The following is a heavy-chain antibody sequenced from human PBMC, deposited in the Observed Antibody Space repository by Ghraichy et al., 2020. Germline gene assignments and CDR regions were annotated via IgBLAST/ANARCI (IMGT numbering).Heavy chain of an antibody. D-gene: IGHD3-16*01. CDR3: ARGLRGGEKGLDY. Sequence: GGSLRLSCAASGFTFSIYDMHWVRQAPGKGLEYVSVISSNGDKTYYADSVKGRFTISRDNSKNTLYLQMGSLRAEDMAVYYCARGLRGGEKGLDYWGQGTLVTVSS. V-gene: IGHV3-64*02. CDR1: GFTFSIYD. J-gene: IGHJ4*02. CDR2: ISSNGDKT.